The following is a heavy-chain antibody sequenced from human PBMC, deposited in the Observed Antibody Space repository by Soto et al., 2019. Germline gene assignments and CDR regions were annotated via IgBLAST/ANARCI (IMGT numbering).Heavy chain of an antibody. J-gene: IGHJ2*01. Sequence: QGQLVESGGGVVRPWRSLRLSCEASGFTFSSYGMHWVRQAPGTGLEYVAIISHDASNRYYADFVKGRFTISRDNSKNSLYLEMNCLRADDTALYYCVRQQVGWYFDLWGRGTLVTVSS. D-gene: IGHD1-26*01. CDR1: GFTFSSYG. V-gene: IGHV3-30*03. CDR2: ISHDASNR. CDR3: VRQQVGWYFDL.